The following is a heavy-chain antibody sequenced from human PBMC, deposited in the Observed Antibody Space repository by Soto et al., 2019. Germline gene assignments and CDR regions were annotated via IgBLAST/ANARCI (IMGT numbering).Heavy chain of an antibody. CDR3: ATFSIVGTVIFNH. CDR2: INHSGNT. D-gene: IGHD1-26*01. Sequence: SETLSLTCGVYGDSFSDYYWAWVRQPPGKGLERIGEINHSGNTYYAPSLKSRLSMSVDTSRNHVSLHLTSVTAADTAVYYCATFSIVGTVIFNHWGQGTQVTVSS. CDR1: GDSFSDYY. J-gene: IGHJ4*02. V-gene: IGHV4-34*01.